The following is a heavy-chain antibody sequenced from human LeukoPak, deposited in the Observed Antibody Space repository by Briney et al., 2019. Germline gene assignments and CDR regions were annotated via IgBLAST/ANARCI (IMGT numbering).Heavy chain of an antibody. Sequence: GGSLRLSCAASGFTFSSYGMHWVRQAPGKGLEWVAVISYDGSNKYYADSVKGRFTISRDNSKNTLYLQMNSLRAEDTAVYYCAKTRYSGYDWAYYFDYWGQGTLVTVSS. J-gene: IGHJ4*02. D-gene: IGHD5-12*01. CDR2: ISYDGSNK. CDR3: AKTRYSGYDWAYYFDY. V-gene: IGHV3-30*18. CDR1: GFTFSSYG.